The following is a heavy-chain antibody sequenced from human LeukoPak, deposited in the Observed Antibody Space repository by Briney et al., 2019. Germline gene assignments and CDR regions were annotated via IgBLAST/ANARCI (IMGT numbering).Heavy chain of an antibody. Sequence: SETLSLTCTVSGGSISSSSYYWGWIRQPPGKGLEWIGSIYYSGSTYYNPSLKSRVTISVDTSKNQFSLKLSSVTAADTAVYYCARAKVQQLGNYYFDYWGQGTLVTVSS. J-gene: IGHJ4*02. D-gene: IGHD6-13*01. CDR2: IYYSGST. CDR1: GGSISSSSYY. CDR3: ARAKVQQLGNYYFDY. V-gene: IGHV4-39*07.